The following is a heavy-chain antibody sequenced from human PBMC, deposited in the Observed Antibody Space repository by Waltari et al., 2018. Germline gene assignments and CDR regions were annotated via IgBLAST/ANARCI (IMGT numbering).Heavy chain of an antibody. V-gene: IGHV3-74*01. J-gene: IGHJ4*02. D-gene: IGHD2-2*01. CDR1: GFTFGSFW. CDR2: ISDDGSRI. Sequence: EVQLVESGGGLVQPGESLSLSCAASGFTFGSFWMHWVRQVSGKGLVWVSSISDDGSRIGYADSVKCRFTISRDNAKNTLYLQMNRLRGDDTAVYYCVRGFSTSPSSYWGQGALVTVSS. CDR3: VRGFSTSPSSY.